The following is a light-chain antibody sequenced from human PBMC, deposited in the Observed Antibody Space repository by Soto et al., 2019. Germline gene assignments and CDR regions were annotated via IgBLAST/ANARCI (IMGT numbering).Light chain of an antibody. CDR1: SSDVGGYNY. CDR2: EVS. J-gene: IGLJ1*01. CDR3: DSYTSSRAYV. V-gene: IGLV2-14*01. Sequence: QSVLTQPASVSGSPGQSITISCTGTSSDVGGYNYVSWYQQQAGKAPKLIIHEVSNRPSGLSNRFSGSKSGNTASLTISGLQAEDEADYYCDSYTSSRAYVFGIGTKLTVL.